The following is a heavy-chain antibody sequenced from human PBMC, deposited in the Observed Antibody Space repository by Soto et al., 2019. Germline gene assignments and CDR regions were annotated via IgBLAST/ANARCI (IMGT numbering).Heavy chain of an antibody. CDR2: SDPSDPYT. D-gene: IGHD6-13*01. CDR1: GYRFTSYC. CDR3: ARHLFTSTWSVDY. Sequence: GESLKISGKGSGYRFTSYCISWVRQIPGKGLEWMGRSDPSDPYTSYSPSFQGHVTISADKSISTAYLQWSSLKASDTAMYYCARHLFTSTWSVDYWGQGTLVTVSS. J-gene: IGHJ4*02. V-gene: IGHV5-10-1*01.